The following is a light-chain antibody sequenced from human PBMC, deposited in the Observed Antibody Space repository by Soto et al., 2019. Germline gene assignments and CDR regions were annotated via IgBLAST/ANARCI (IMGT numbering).Light chain of an antibody. J-gene: IGLJ1*01. V-gene: IGLV1-44*01. CDR2: SNN. Sequence: QSVLTQPPSASGTPGQRVTISCSGSSSNIGSNYVYWYQQLPGTAPKLLIYSNNQRPSGVPDRFSGSKSGTSASLAISGLQSEDEADYYCAAWDDSLHGYVFGTGTKLTVL. CDR1: SSNIGSNY. CDR3: AAWDDSLHGYV.